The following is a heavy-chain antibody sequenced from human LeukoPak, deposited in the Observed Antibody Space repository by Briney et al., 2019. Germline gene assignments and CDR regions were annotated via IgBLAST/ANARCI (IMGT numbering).Heavy chain of an antibody. CDR1: GFTFSTYG. J-gene: IGHJ4*02. Sequence: GGSLRLSCAASGFTFSTYGMTWVRQAPGKGLEWVSAISGSAATTFYADSVKGRFTISRDNSKNTLYLQMNSLRAEDTAVYYCVKDHGWLLYSWGQGTLVTVSS. CDR3: VKDHGWLLYS. V-gene: IGHV3-23*01. D-gene: IGHD3-9*01. CDR2: ISGSAATT.